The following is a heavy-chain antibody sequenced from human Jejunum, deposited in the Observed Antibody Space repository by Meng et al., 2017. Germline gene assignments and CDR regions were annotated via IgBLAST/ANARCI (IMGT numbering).Heavy chain of an antibody. J-gene: IGHJ4*02. Sequence: VQIQEWGAVLLTPSEPLSLTCAVYGGSFSDYYWSWILQPPGQGLEWIGEIHYSGSTKYNPSLKSRVTILVDTSRNQFSLKLSSVTAADTAVYYCAGGRHFAWGTDDYWGQGTLVTVSS. D-gene: IGHD3-16*01. CDR3: AGGRHFAWGTDDY. CDR2: IHYSGST. V-gene: IGHV4-34*01. CDR1: GGSFSDYY.